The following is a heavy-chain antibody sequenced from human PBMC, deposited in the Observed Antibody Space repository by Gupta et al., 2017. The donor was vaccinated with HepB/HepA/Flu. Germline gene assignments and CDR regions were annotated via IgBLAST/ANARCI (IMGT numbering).Heavy chain of an antibody. CDR3: ASKRGPYYFDY. Sequence: QVQLQQWGAGLLKPSETLSLTCAVYGGSFSGYYWSWIRQPPGKGLEWIGEINHSGSTNYNPSLKSRVTISVDTSKNQFSLKLSSVTAADTAVYYCASKRGPYYFDYWGQGTLVTVSS. D-gene: IGHD5-12*01. J-gene: IGHJ4*02. CDR2: INHSGST. V-gene: IGHV4-34*01. CDR1: GGSFSGYY.